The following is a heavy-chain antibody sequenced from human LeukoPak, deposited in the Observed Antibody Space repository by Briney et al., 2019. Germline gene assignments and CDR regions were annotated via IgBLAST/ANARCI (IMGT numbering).Heavy chain of an antibody. D-gene: IGHD5-18*01. CDR1: GGSFSGYS. CDR3: ARQSTAMGTFDY. Sequence: SETLSLTCAVYGGSFSGYSWSWIRQPPGEGLEWIGEITHSGTTTYNPSLKRRVTISIDTSKKQISLKLTSVTAADTAVYYCARQSTAMGTFDYWGQGTLVPVSS. J-gene: IGHJ4*02. V-gene: IGHV4-34*01. CDR2: ITHSGTT.